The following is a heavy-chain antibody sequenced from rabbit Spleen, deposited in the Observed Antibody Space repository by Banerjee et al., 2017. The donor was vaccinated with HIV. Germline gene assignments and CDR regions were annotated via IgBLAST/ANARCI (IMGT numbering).Heavy chain of an antibody. CDR3: ASYVPGSGGTDL. J-gene: IGHJ6*01. V-gene: IGHV1S45*01. CDR2: INAVTGKA. Sequence: QEQLVESGGGLVKPQGSLKLSCTASGFSFSNKAVMCWVRQTPGKGLEWIACINAVTGKAVYASWAKGRFTFSKTSSTTVTLQMTNLTAADTATYFCASYVPGSGGTDLWGQGTLVTVS. D-gene: IGHD1-1*01. CDR1: GFSFSNKAV.